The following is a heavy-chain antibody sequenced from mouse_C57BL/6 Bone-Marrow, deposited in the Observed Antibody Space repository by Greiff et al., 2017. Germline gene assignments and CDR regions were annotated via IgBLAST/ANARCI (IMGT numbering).Heavy chain of an antibody. CDR1: GYTFTSYW. CDR2: IYPKSGGT. D-gene: IGHD2-10*02. J-gene: IGHJ2*01. V-gene: IGHV1-64*01. CDR3: ARAFSKVFHFDV. Sequence: QVQLQQPGAELVKPGASVKLSCKASGYTFTSYWMHWVKQRPGQGLEWIGQIYPKSGGTNYTVKFKSKAPLTADKSSSTAYMQLSSLTSEDSAVYYGARAFSKVFHFDVWGKGTTLTVDS.